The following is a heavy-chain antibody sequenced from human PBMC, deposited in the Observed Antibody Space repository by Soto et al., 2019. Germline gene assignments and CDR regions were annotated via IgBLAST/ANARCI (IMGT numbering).Heavy chain of an antibody. D-gene: IGHD1-20*01. CDR2: TTPRNGAT. J-gene: IGHJ4*02. Sequence: QVQLVQSGAEVKKPGDSVKISCKASGYSFTSHHIHWVRQAPGQGPEWMGITTPRNGATSYAQRFQGRVTMTRDTSTSTVNMELSSLTSEDTAVYHCVRGASENNMRWSFDYWGRGTLVTVSS. V-gene: IGHV1-46*01. CDR1: GYSFTSHH. CDR3: VRGASENNMRWSFDY.